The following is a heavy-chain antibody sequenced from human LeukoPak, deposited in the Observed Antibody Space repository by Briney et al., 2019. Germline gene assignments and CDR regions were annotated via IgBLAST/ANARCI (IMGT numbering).Heavy chain of an antibody. CDR3: ARGVYIAAAQYGF. CDR1: GGSISTYY. Sequence: SETLSLTCTVSGGSISTYYWTWIRQPPGKGLEWIGYIYYSGATNYNPSLKSRVTISVDTSKDQFSLKLSSVTAADTAVYYCARGVYIAAAQYGFWGQGTLVTVSS. V-gene: IGHV4-59*01. D-gene: IGHD6-13*01. J-gene: IGHJ4*02. CDR2: IYYSGAT.